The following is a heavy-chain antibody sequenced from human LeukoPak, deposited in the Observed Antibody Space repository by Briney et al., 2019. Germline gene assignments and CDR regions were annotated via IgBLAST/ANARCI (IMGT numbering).Heavy chain of an antibody. J-gene: IGHJ6*02. CDR2: INSDGSGT. CDR1: GFAFSTYW. Sequence: GGSLRLSCAASGFAFSTYWMHWVRQAPGKGLVWVSLINSDGSGTGYADSVRGRLTISRDNAKNTLYLQVNSLRAEDTAVYYCARDYAYTMDVWGQGTTVTVSS. CDR3: ARDYAYTMDV. V-gene: IGHV3-74*01. D-gene: IGHD2-2*01.